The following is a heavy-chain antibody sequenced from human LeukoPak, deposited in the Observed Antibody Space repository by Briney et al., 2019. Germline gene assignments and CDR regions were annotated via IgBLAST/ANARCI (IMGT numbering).Heavy chain of an antibody. CDR1: GGSFSGYY. D-gene: IGHD6-13*01. V-gene: IGHV4-34*01. CDR3: ASLAAAGTPNLDY. CDR2: INHSGST. J-gene: IGHJ4*02. Sequence: SETLSLTCAVYGGSFSGYYWSWIRQPPGKGLEWIGEINHSGSTNYNPSLKSRVTISIDTSKNQFSLKLSSVTAADTAVYYCASLAAAGTPNLDYWGQGTLVTASS.